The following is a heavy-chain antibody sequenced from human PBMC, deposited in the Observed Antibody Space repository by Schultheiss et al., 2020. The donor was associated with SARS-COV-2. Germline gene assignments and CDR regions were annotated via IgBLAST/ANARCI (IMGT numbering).Heavy chain of an antibody. J-gene: IGHJ1*01. D-gene: IGHD1-1*01. CDR2: IYHSGST. Sequence: SETLSLTCAVSGYSISSGYYWGWIRQPPGKGLEWIGSIYHSGSTYYNPSLKSQVTISVDTSRNQFSLKVNSATAADTAVYYCARSGRYFQHWAQGTLVTVSS. V-gene: IGHV4-38-2*01. CDR3: ARSGRYFQH. CDR1: GYSISSGYY.